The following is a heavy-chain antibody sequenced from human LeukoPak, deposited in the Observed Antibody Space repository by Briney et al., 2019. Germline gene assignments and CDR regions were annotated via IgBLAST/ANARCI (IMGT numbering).Heavy chain of an antibody. CDR2: ISSSSSDI. Sequence: GGSLRLSCAASGFTFSSYSMNWVRQAPGKGLEWVSYISSSSSDIYYADSVKGRFTISRDNAKNSLYLQMNSLRVEDMAVYYCASSGFGRNFDYWGQGTLVTVSS. V-gene: IGHV3-48*01. J-gene: IGHJ4*02. CDR1: GFTFSSYS. CDR3: ASSGFGRNFDY. D-gene: IGHD3-10*01.